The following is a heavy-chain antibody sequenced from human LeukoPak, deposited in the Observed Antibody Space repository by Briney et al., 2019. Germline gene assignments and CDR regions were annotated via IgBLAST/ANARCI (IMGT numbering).Heavy chain of an antibody. Sequence: GGSLRLSCAVSGFNFDIAWMNWVRQAPGKGLEWVSVIYSGGSTYYADSVKGRFTISRDNSKNTLYLQMNSLRAEDTAVYYCARLSRRFDPWGQGTLVTVSS. CDR2: IYSGGST. J-gene: IGHJ5*02. CDR1: GFNFDIAW. CDR3: ARLSRRFDP. V-gene: IGHV3-66*02.